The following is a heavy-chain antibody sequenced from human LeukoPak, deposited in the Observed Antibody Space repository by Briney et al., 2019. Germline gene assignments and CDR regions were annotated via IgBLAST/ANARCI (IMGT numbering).Heavy chain of an antibody. J-gene: IGHJ4*02. CDR3: ACLSVSHNNYFDY. Sequence: PSETLSLTCTVSGASIDTYYWTWIRQPPGKGLGWIGDLSYSGSTSYSPSLKSRVTISADTSANQVSLRLTSVTAPDTAIYFCACLSVSHNNYFDYWGQGTLVTVSS. V-gene: IGHV4-59*08. D-gene: IGHD5/OR15-5a*01. CDR1: GASIDTYY. CDR2: LSYSGST.